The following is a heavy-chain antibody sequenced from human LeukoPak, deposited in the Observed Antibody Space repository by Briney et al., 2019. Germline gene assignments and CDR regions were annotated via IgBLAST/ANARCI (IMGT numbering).Heavy chain of an antibody. CDR2: IDPSDSYT. CDR3: ARAINSLTAFDI. D-gene: IGHD3-9*01. J-gene: IGHJ3*02. Sequence: GESLKISGQGSGSPFTSYWIIWVRQLPGKGLEWMGRIDPSDSYTNYSPSFQGHVTISADKSISTAYLQWSSLKPSDTAMYYCARAINSLTAFDIWGQGTMVTVSS. V-gene: IGHV5-10-1*01. CDR1: GSPFTSYW.